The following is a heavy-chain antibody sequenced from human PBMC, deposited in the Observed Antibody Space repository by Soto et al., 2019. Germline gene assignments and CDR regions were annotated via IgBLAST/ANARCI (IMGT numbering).Heavy chain of an antibody. J-gene: IGHJ4*02. Sequence: QITLKESGPTLVKPTQTLTLTCTFSGFSLSTSGVGVGWIRQPPGKALEWLALIFWDDDKRYSPSLKSRLTITKDTSKNQVVLTMTNMDPVDTATYYCAHMNEYCSGGSCYLLDYWGQGTLVTVSS. CDR1: GFSLSTSGVG. CDR3: AHMNEYCSGGSCYLLDY. V-gene: IGHV2-5*02. D-gene: IGHD2-15*01. CDR2: IFWDDDK.